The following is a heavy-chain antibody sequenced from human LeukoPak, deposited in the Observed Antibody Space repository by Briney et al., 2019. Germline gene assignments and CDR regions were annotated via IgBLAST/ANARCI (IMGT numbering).Heavy chain of an antibody. CDR1: GGFFSGYC. CDR3: ARRRSITMIVVVLRHSYWFDP. V-gene: IGHV4-34*01. Sequence: PSATLSLTCAVYGGFFSGYCWSWIRQPPGKGLEWIGEINHSGTPNYNPSFKSRVSISVDTSKNQYSLKLSSVIAADTAVYYCARRRSITMIVVVLRHSYWFDPWGQGTLVTVSS. D-gene: IGHD3-22*01. J-gene: IGHJ5*02. CDR2: INHSGTP.